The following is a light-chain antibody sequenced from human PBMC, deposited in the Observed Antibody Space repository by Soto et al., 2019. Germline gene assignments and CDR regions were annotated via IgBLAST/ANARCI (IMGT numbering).Light chain of an antibody. CDR1: QGIGID. J-gene: IGKJ2*01. Sequence: DIPMTQSPSSLSASVGDTITITCRASQGIGIDLGWYQQKPGKAPKRLIYAASNLQSGVPTRFSGGGSGAEFTLTISGLQPEDFATYYCLQHNSYPYTFGQGTKLEIK. CDR2: AAS. CDR3: LQHNSYPYT. V-gene: IGKV1-17*01.